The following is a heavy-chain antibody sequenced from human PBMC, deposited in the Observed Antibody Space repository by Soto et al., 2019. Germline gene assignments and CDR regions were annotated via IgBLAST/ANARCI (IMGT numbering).Heavy chain of an antibody. D-gene: IGHD3-9*01. J-gene: IGHJ4*02. V-gene: IGHV4-30-2*01. CDR2: IYHSGST. CDR3: ARRYGYYFDY. CDR1: GGSISSGGYS. Sequence: PSETLSFTCAVSGGSISSGGYSWSWIRQPPGKGLEWIAYIYHSGSTYYNPSLKSRVTMSVDRSKNQFSLKLSSVTAADTAVYYCARRYGYYFDYWGQGTLVTVSS.